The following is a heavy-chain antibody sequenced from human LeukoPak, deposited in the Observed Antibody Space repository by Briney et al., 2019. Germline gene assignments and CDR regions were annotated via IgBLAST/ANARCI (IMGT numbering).Heavy chain of an antibody. CDR3: ARLRDWFDP. Sequence: SETLSLTCTVSGDSISSSSYYSGWIRQPPGKGLEWIGSIYYSGSTYYNPSLKSRVTISVDTSKNQFSLKLSSVTAADTAVYYCARLRDWFDPWGQGTLVTVSS. J-gene: IGHJ5*02. V-gene: IGHV4-39*01. CDR2: IYYSGST. CDR1: GDSISSSSYY.